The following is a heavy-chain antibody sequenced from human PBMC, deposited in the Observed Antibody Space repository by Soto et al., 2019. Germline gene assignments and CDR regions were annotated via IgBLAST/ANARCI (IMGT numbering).Heavy chain of an antibody. D-gene: IGHD3-10*01. CDR3: ARDVWSRASGPPDS. J-gene: IGHJ4*02. V-gene: IGHV3-9*01. CDR1: GFSFDDYA. Sequence: EVQLVESGGGLVQPGRPLRLFCAASGFSFDDYAMHWVRQAPGKGLEWVTGISWNSGTIGYADSVKGRFTISRDNAKNSLYLQMNSLRAEDTALYYCARDVWSRASGPPDSWGQGTLVTVSS. CDR2: ISWNSGTI.